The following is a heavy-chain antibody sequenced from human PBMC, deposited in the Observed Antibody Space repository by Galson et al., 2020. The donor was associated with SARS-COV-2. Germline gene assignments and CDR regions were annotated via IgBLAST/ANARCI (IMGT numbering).Heavy chain of an antibody. Sequence: SETLSLTCTVSGGSISSSSYYWGWIRQPPGKGLEWIGSIYYSGSTYYNPSLKSRVTISVDTSKNQFPLKLSSVTAADTAVYYCARLLDCSGGSCPHNWFDPWGQGTLVTVSS. CDR2: IYYSGST. CDR1: GGSISSSSYY. V-gene: IGHV4-39*01. J-gene: IGHJ5*02. D-gene: IGHD2-15*01. CDR3: ARLLDCSGGSCPHNWFDP.